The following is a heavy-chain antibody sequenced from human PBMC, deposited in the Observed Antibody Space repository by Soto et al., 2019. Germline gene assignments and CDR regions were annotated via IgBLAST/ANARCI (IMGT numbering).Heavy chain of an antibody. D-gene: IGHD2-15*01. J-gene: IGHJ5*02. CDR2: IYYSGST. CDR3: ARGYCSGGSCFRRVSWFDP. Sequence: PSETLSLTCTVSGGSICSYYWGGIRKPPGKGLEWIGYIYYSGSTNYNPSLKSRVTISVDTSKNQFSLKLSSVTAADTAVYYCARGYCSGGSCFRRVSWFDPWGQGTLVTVSS. CDR1: GGSICSYY. V-gene: IGHV4-59*01.